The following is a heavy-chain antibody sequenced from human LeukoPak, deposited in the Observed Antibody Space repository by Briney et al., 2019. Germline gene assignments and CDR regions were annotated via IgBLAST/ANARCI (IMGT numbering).Heavy chain of an antibody. D-gene: IGHD6-13*01. CDR2: INYSGST. V-gene: IGHV4-34*01. J-gene: IGHJ4*02. CDR1: GESFSGYF. Sequence: KPSETLSLTCAVHGESFSGYFWTWLRQPPGKGLEWIGEINYSGSTNYNPSLKSRVTISVDTSKNQFSLKLSSVTAADTAVYYCATCGGGIAAAGSLDYWGQGTLVTVSS. CDR3: ATCGGGIAAAGSLDY.